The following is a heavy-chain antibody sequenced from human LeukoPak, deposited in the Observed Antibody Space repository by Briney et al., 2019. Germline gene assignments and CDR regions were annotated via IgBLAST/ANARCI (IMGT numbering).Heavy chain of an antibody. Sequence: SETLSLTCTVSGGSISSGGYYWSWIRQHPGKGLEWIGYIYYSGSTYYNPSLKSRVTISVDTSKNQFSLKLSSVTAADTAVYYCARDSGVTPGYFDYWGQGTLVTVSS. D-gene: IGHD4-23*01. CDR3: ARDSGVTPGYFDY. J-gene: IGHJ4*02. CDR1: GGSISSGGYY. V-gene: IGHV4-31*03. CDR2: IYYSGST.